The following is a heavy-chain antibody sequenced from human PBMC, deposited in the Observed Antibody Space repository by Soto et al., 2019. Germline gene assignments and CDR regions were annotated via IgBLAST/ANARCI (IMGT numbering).Heavy chain of an antibody. D-gene: IGHD6-19*01. Sequence: PGESLKISCKGSEYSFTSYWIGSVRQMPGKGLEWMGIIYPGDSDTRYSPSFQGQVTISADKSISTAYLQWSSLKASDTAMYYCARHIAVAGTSGMDVWAQGTTLTVSS. CDR1: EYSFTSYW. V-gene: IGHV5-51*01. CDR2: IYPGDSDT. CDR3: ARHIAVAGTSGMDV. J-gene: IGHJ6*02.